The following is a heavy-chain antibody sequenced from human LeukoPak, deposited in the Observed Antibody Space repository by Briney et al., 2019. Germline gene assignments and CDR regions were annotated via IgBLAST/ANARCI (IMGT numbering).Heavy chain of an antibody. Sequence: GASVKVSRKASGHTFSIYNMHWVRQAPGQGLERMGIINPSGGTSYAQKIQGRVTMTRDTSTTTVYMELSSLRSEDTAVYYCAREGVAESGLDYWGQGTLVTVSS. J-gene: IGHJ4*02. D-gene: IGHD6-13*01. CDR1: GHTFSIYN. CDR3: AREGVAESGLDY. CDR2: INPSGGT. V-gene: IGHV1-46*01.